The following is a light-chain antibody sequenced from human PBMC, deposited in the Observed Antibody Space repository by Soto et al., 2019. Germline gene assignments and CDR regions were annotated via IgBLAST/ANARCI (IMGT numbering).Light chain of an antibody. CDR2: EVS. V-gene: IGLV2-14*01. J-gene: IGLJ2*01. Sequence: QSALTQPASVSGSPGQSITISCTGTSSDVGGYNYVSWYQQHPGKAHKLMIYEVSNRPSGVSNRFSGSKSGNTASLTISGLQAEDEADYDCSSYTSSSTRVVFGGGTKVTVL. CDR1: SSDVGGYNY. CDR3: SSYTSSSTRVV.